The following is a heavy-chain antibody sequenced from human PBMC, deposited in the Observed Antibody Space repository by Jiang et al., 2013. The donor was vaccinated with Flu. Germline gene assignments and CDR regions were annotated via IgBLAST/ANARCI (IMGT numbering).Heavy chain of an antibody. CDR1: GGSISSYY. CDR3: ARVAAAADYYFDY. D-gene: IGHD6-13*01. CDR2: IYYSGST. J-gene: IGHJ4*02. Sequence: LLKPSETLSLTCTVSGGSISSYYWSWIRQPPGKGLEWIGYIYYSGSTNYNPSLKSRVTISVDTSKNQFSLKLSSVTAADTAVYYCARVAAAADYYFDYWGQGTLVTVSS. V-gene: IGHV4-59*01.